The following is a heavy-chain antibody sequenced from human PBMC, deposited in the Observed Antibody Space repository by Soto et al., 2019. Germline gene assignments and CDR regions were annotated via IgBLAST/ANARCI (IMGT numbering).Heavy chain of an antibody. CDR1: GGSISSSSYY. D-gene: IGHD3-22*01. CDR2: IYYSGST. CDR3: ARHLLITMITTDTNWFDP. V-gene: IGHV4-39*01. J-gene: IGHJ5*02. Sequence: ASETLSLTCTVSGGSISSSSYYWGWIRQPPGKGLEWIGSIYYSGSTYYNPSLKSRLTISVDTSKNQFSLKLYSVTAADTAVYYCARHLLITMITTDTNWFDPWGQGNLLTVSS.